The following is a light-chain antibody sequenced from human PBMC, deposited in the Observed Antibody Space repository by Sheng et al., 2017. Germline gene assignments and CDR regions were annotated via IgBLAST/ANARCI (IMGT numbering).Light chain of an antibody. CDR2: QDN. CDR1: KLGNKY. J-gene: IGLJ2*01. Sequence: SYDLTQPPSVSVSPGQTASITCSGDKLGNKYACWYQQKPGQSPVLVIYQDNQRPSGIPERFSGSTSGNTATLTIGGTQSMDEADYYCQAWDSGTVLFGGGTKLTVL. CDR3: QAWDSGTVL. V-gene: IGLV3-1*01.